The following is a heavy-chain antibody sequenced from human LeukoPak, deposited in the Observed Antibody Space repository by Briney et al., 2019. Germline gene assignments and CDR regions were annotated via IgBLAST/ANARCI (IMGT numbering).Heavy chain of an antibody. Sequence: PGGSLRLSCAASGFTVSSNYMSWVRQAPGKGLEWVSVIYSGGSTYYADSVKGRFIISRDNSKNTLYLQMNSLRAEDTAVYYCARDSENYGDYVDGHFNDYWGQGTLVTVSS. J-gene: IGHJ4*02. CDR3: ARDSENYGDYVDGHFNDY. CDR2: IYSGGST. CDR1: GFTVSSNY. D-gene: IGHD4-17*01. V-gene: IGHV3-66*01.